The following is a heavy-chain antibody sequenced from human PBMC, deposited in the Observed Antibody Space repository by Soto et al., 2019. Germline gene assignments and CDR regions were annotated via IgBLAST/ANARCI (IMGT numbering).Heavy chain of an antibody. CDR1: GFIFNSHT. CDR3: LKGGWGHVLDV. CDR2: IGSTGRDT. J-gene: IGHJ6*02. V-gene: IGHV3-21*06. Sequence: EVHLVESGGGLVKPGESLRLSCAASGFIFNSHTMTWVRQVTGKGLEWVSSIGSTGRDTYYPDSLKGRLTISRDNAKNSLYLQMDSLRAEDTAVYYCLKGGWGHVLDVWGQGTTVTVSS. D-gene: IGHD3-16*01.